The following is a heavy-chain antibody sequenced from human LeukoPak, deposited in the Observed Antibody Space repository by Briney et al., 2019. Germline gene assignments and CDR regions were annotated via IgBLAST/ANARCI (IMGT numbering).Heavy chain of an antibody. J-gene: IGHJ6*02. CDR2: ISSSSSYI. D-gene: IGHD6-13*01. CDR1: GFTFSSYE. V-gene: IGHV3-21*01. Sequence: GGSLRLSCAASGFTFSSYEMNWVRQAPGKGLEWVSSISSSSSYIYYADSVKGRFTISRDNAKNSLYLQMNSLRAEDTAVYYCAREVQQLDYYYYGMDVWGQGTTVTVSS. CDR3: AREVQQLDYYYYGMDV.